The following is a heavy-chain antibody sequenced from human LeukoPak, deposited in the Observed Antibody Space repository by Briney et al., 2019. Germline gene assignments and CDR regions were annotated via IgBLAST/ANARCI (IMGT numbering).Heavy chain of an antibody. V-gene: IGHV1-69*02. CDR1: VGAFTSYT. CDR3: ARIIAVAGTWFDY. CDR2: SIPILGIA. Sequence: ASVNVSCTASVGAFTSYTISWVRRAPGQGLEWMGRSIPILGIANYAQKFPGRARITADKSTTTAYLELRSLRSEDTAVSYCARIIAVAGTWFDYWGQRALVSDSS. J-gene: IGHJ4*02. D-gene: IGHD6-19*01.